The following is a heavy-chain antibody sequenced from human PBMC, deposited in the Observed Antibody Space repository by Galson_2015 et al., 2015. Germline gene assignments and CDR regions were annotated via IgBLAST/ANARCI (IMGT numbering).Heavy chain of an antibody. Sequence: SLRLSCAASEFTFSSYYMSWVRQAPGKGLEWVSSISSTTTYIYYADSVKGRFTISRDNAKNSLYLQMNSLGAEDTAMYYCARQILDYDFWSGYYPTNFDYWGRGTLVTVSS. CDR3: ARQILDYDFWSGYYPTNFDY. V-gene: IGHV3-21*01. CDR2: ISSTTTYI. CDR1: EFTFSSYY. J-gene: IGHJ4*02. D-gene: IGHD3-3*01.